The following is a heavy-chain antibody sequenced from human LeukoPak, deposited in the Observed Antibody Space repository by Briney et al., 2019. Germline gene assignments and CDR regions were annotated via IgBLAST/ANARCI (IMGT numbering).Heavy chain of an antibody. CDR2: IYSGGST. D-gene: IGHD3-22*01. CDR1: GFTVSSNY. J-gene: IGHJ6*02. V-gene: IGHV3-53*04. CDR3: ASDYYDSSGPMDV. Sequence: GGSLRLSCAASGFTVSSNYMSWVRRAPGKGREWVSVIYSGGSTYYADSVKGRFTISRHNSKNTLYLQMNSLRAEDTAVYYCASDYYDSSGPMDVWGQGTTVTVSS.